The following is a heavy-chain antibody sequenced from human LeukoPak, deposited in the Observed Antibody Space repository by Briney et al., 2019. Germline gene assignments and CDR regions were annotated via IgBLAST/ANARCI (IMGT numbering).Heavy chain of an antibody. Sequence: PGGSLRLSCAASGFTFSNYAMTWVRQAPGKGLEWLTTSGSDGNTYSSDSVKGRFTTSRDNSKSTLYLQMSSLRAEDTAMDYCARDVGPEGFFFGYWGQGILVTVSS. CDR3: ARDVGPEGFFFGY. J-gene: IGHJ4*02. CDR2: TSGSDGNT. V-gene: IGHV3-23*01. CDR1: GFTFSNYA. D-gene: IGHD3-3*01.